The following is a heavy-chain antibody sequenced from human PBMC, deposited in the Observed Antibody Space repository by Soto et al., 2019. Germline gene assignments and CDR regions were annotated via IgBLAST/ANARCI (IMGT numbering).Heavy chain of an antibody. V-gene: IGHV2-5*02. D-gene: IGHD3-22*01. CDR2: IYWDDDK. CDR1: GFSLSTSGVG. Sequence: QITLKESGPTLVKPTQTLTLTCTFSGFSLSTSGVGVGWIRQPPGKALEWLALIYWDDDKRYSPSLKSRLTITKDTSKNQVVLTMTNMDPVDTATYYCAHSVGTMIVVPNAFDIWGQGTMVTVSS. J-gene: IGHJ3*02. CDR3: AHSVGTMIVVPNAFDI.